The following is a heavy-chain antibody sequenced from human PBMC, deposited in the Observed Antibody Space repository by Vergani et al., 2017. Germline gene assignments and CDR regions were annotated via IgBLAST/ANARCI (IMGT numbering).Heavy chain of an antibody. CDR1: GFTVSSNY. Sequence: EVQLVESGGGLVQPGGSLRLSCAASGFTVSSNYMSWVRQAPGKGLGWVSVIYSGGSTYYADSVKGRFTISRDNSKNTVYLQMNSLRAEDTAVYYCAKDLYGDYVSYGYYFDYWGQGTLVTVSS. CDR2: IYSGGST. J-gene: IGHJ4*02. D-gene: IGHD4-17*01. V-gene: IGHV3-66*02. CDR3: AKDLYGDYVSYGYYFDY.